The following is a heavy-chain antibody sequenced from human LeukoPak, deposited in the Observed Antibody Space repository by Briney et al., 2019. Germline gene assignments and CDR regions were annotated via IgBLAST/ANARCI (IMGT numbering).Heavy chain of an antibody. CDR1: GGSISSSSYY. J-gene: IGHJ4*02. CDR3: ARHGFRLRYCDWLTYYDY. CDR2: IYYSGST. D-gene: IGHD3-9*01. V-gene: IGHV4-39*01. Sequence: SETLSLTCTVSGGSISSSSYYWGWIRHPPGKALGWIGSIYYSGSTYYNPSLKRRVTISVDTSKNQFSLKLSSVTAADTAVYYCARHGFRLRYCDWLTYYDYLLQGTLVTDSS.